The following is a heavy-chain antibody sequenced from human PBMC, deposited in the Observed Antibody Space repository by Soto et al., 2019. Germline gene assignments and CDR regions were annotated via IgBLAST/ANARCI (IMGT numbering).Heavy chain of an antibody. Sequence: PGECLKISYKGSGYGFAGYWITWVLQKPGKGLEWMGRIDPSDSQTYYSPSFRGHVTISVTKSITTVFLQWSSLRASDTAMYYCARQIYDSDTGPNFQYYFDSWGQGTPVTVPQ. CDR3: ARQIYDSDTGPNFQYYFDS. CDR2: IDPSDSQT. V-gene: IGHV5-10-1*01. D-gene: IGHD3-22*01. CDR1: GYGFAGYW. J-gene: IGHJ4*02.